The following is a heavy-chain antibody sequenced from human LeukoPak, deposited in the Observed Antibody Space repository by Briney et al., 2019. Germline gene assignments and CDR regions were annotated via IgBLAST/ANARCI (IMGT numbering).Heavy chain of an antibody. Sequence: KPGESLRISCKGSGYTFSSYWIGWVRQMPGKGLEWMGIIYPGDSDTRYSPSLQGQVTISVDTSIGTAYLQWSSLKASDTAIYYCARQNDFRLDYWGKGTLVTVSS. CDR3: ARQNDFRLDY. J-gene: IGHJ4*02. CDR1: GYTFSSYW. V-gene: IGHV5-51*01. D-gene: IGHD3-3*01. CDR2: IYPGDSDT.